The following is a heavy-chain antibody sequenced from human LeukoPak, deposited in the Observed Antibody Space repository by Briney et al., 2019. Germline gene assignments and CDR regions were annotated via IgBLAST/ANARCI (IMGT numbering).Heavy chain of an antibody. J-gene: IGHJ4*02. Sequence: GGSLRLSCAASGFIVRNYYLSWVRQAPGKGLEWVSVIYSGGSTYYADSVEGRFTISRDNSKNTVSLQMESLRAEDTAVYYCARSFAYWGQGTLVTVSS. CDR2: IYSGGST. CDR1: GFIVRNYY. V-gene: IGHV3-53*01. CDR3: ARSFAY.